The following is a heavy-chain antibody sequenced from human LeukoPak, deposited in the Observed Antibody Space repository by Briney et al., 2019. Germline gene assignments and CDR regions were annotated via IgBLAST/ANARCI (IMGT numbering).Heavy chain of an antibody. CDR2: ISSSSSYI. CDR3: AREGNSGSHGPFDY. CDR1: GFTFSSYS. D-gene: IGHD1-26*01. V-gene: IGHV3-21*01. Sequence: PGGSLRLSCAASGFTFSSYSMNWVRQAPGKGLEWVSSISSSSSYIYYADSVKGRFTISRDNAKNSLYLQMNSLRAEDTAVYYCAREGNSGSHGPFDYWGQGTLVTVSS. J-gene: IGHJ4*02.